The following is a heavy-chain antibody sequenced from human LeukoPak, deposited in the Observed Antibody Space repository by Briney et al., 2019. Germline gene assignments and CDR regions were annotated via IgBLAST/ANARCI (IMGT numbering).Heavy chain of an antibody. V-gene: IGHV4-34*01. CDR1: GGSFSGYY. Sequence: SETLSLTCAVYGGSFSGYYWSWIRQPPGKGLEWIGEINHSGSTNYNPSLKSRVTISVDTSKNQFSLKLSSVTAADTAVYYCARGHFWSGYYYYYCGMDVWGQGTTVTVSS. CDR3: ARGHFWSGYYYYYCGMDV. CDR2: INHSGST. J-gene: IGHJ6*02. D-gene: IGHD3-3*02.